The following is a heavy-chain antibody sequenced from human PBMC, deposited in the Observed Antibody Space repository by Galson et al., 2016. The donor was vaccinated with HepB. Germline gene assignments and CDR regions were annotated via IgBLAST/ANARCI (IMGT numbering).Heavy chain of an antibody. J-gene: IGHJ5*02. V-gene: IGHV3-9*01. Sequence: SLRLSCAASGFTFDAYAMHWVRQAPGKSLEWVSGISWNSGNVGYADSVKGRFTISRDNAKNSLYLQMNSLRAEDTAFYYCAKAGTYSNNKGWFDPWGQGTLVTVSS. CDR2: ISWNSGNV. D-gene: IGHD6-13*01. CDR3: AKAGTYSNNKGWFDP. CDR1: GFTFDAYA.